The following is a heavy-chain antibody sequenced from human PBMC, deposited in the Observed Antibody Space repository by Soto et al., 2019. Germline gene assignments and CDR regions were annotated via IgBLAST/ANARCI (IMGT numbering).Heavy chain of an antibody. V-gene: IGHV4-30-4*08. CDR2: IHNSGSS. Sequence: SETLPLTCTVSGGSISSGGYYWSWIRQHPAKGLEWIGYIHNSGSSYYNPSLRGRVTVTLDTSRSQFSLTLASVTAADTAVYYCVREKRIAAPQLDYWGQGIPVTVSS. J-gene: IGHJ4*02. CDR1: GGSISSGGYY. D-gene: IGHD6-6*01. CDR3: VREKRIAAPQLDY.